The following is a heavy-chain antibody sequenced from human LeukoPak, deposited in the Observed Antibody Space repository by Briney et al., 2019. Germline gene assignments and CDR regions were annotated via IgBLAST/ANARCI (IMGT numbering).Heavy chain of an antibody. CDR1: GFTFNDYW. V-gene: IGHV3-74*03. CDR3: AKAVGVIYMGIDF. CDR2: IKTDGSAM. D-gene: IGHD3-10*01. J-gene: IGHJ4*02. Sequence: GGSLRLSCVGSGFTFNDYWIHCVRQAPGKGLVWVSAIKTDGSAMQYADSVKGRFTISRDDSTNTLYLQMSSLRAEDTAMYYCAKAVGVIYMGIDFWGQGTLVTVSS.